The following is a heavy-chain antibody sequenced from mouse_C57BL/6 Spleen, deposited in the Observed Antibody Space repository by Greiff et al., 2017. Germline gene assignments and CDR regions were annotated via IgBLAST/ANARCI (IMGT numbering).Heavy chain of an antibody. J-gene: IGHJ2*01. CDR3: ARSYGSSLYYFDY. CDR2: IRNKANGYTT. D-gene: IGHD1-1*01. V-gene: IGHV7-3*01. CDR1: GFTFTDYY. Sequence: EVKLMESGGGLVQPGGSLSLSCAASGFTFTDYYMSWVRQPPGKALEWLGFIRNKANGYTTEYSASVKGRFTISRDNSQSILYLQMNALRAEDSATYYCARSYGSSLYYFDYWGQGTTLTVSS.